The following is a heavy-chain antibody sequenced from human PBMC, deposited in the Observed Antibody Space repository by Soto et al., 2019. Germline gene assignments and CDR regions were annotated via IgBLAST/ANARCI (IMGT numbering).Heavy chain of an antibody. D-gene: IGHD1-26*01. Sequence: LSLTCTVSGVSVSRDYQWIWIRRPPGKGLEWIGHISYSGSPYYHPSLRSRLSISVDTSKNQFSLKVKSVTAADTAVYYCARAWDFWGQGTLVTVSS. CDR2: ISYSGSP. CDR3: ARAWDF. CDR1: GVSVSRDYQ. V-gene: IGHV4-30-4*01. J-gene: IGHJ1*01.